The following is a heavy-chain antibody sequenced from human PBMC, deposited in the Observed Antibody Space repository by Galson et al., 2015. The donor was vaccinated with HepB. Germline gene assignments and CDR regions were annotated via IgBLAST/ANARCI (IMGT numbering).Heavy chain of an antibody. CDR1: GSTFTRYG. V-gene: IGHV1-18*01. Sequence: SVKVSCKASGSTFTRYGISWARQAPGQGLEWMGWISTYTGNSKYAQKVRGRVTMTTDTATSTAYMELRSLRSDDTAVHYCARGGGSGDYDYYYYMDVWGKGTTVTVSS. CDR2: ISTYTGNS. CDR3: ARGGGSGDYDYYYYMDV. J-gene: IGHJ6*03. D-gene: IGHD6-19*01.